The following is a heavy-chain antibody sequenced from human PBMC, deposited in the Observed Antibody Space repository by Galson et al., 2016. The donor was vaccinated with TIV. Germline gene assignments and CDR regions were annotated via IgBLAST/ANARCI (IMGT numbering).Heavy chain of an antibody. CDR2: IYDSGST. J-gene: IGHJ6*02. Sequence: SETLSLTCAVSGGSITSRNWWSWVRQSPGKGLEWIGEIYDSGSTNYNPSLKGRVTISVDKSKNQFSLKVISVTAADTAVYYCARDRSAIFGVDENYSGSDVWGQGTTVTVSS. D-gene: IGHD3-3*01. CDR1: GGSITSRNW. V-gene: IGHV4-4*02. CDR3: ARDRSAIFGVDENYSGSDV.